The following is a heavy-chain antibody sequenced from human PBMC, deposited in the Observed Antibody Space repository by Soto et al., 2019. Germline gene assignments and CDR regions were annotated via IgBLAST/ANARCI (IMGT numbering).Heavy chain of an antibody. Sequence: SETLSLTCTVSGGSISSYYWSWIRQPPGKGLEWIGYIYHSGSTYYNPSLKSRVTISVDRSKNQFSLKLSSVTAADTAVYYCARQKDGYDILTGYYAPAYGMDVWGQGTTVTVSS. V-gene: IGHV4-59*08. CDR2: IYHSGST. J-gene: IGHJ6*02. CDR3: ARQKDGYDILTGYYAPAYGMDV. CDR1: GGSISSYY. D-gene: IGHD3-9*01.